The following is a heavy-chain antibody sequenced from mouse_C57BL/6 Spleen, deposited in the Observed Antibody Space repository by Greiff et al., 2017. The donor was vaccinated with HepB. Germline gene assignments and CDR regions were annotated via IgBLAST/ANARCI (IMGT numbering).Heavy chain of an antibody. V-gene: IGHV14-4*01. CDR2: IDPENGDT. J-gene: IGHJ3*01. Sequence: VQLKQSGAELVRPGASVKLSCTASGFNIKDDYMHWVKQRPEQGLEWIGWIDPENGDTEYASKFQGKATITADTSSNTAYLQLSSLTSEDTAVYYCTTAYTGFAYWGQGTLVTVSA. CDR1: GFNIKDDY. CDR3: TTAYTGFAY.